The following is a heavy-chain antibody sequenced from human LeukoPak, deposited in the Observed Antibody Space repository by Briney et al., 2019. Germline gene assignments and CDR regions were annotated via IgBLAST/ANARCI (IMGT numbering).Heavy chain of an antibody. Sequence: GGSLRLSCAASGFTFRTYGMNWVRQAPGKGLEWVSVISGSGSTYYADSVKGRFTISRDISKNTLFLQMSSLRAEDTAVYYCAKDLDGSGMYGGIDSWGQGTLVIVSP. CDR3: AKDLDGSGMYGGIDS. CDR1: GFTFRTYG. CDR2: ISGSGST. V-gene: IGHV3-23*01. D-gene: IGHD6-19*01. J-gene: IGHJ4*02.